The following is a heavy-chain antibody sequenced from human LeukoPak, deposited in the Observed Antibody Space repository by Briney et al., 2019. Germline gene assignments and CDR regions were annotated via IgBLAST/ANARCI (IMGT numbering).Heavy chain of an antibody. CDR1: GFTFTDVY. V-gene: IGHV3-11*01. CDR3: SRDPRSLDY. CDR2: ISLNSADI. Sequence: GGSLRLSCAASGFTFTDVYMSWIRQSPGKGLEWLAYISLNSADISYADSVKGRFTISRDNAKNSLYLQMNSLRVEDTGIYYCSRDPRSLDYWGQGALFTVSS. J-gene: IGHJ4*02.